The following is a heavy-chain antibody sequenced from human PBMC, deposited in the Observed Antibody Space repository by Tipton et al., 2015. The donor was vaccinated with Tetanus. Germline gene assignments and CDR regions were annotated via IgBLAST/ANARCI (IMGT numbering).Heavy chain of an antibody. Sequence: SLRLSCAASGLTFSDYWMTWVRQAPGKGLEWVANIKHDGSENYYVDSVKGRFTISRDNAKNSLYLQMNSLRAEDTAVYYCARDPTRRFDYWGPGTLVTVSS. CDR3: ARDPTRRFDY. D-gene: IGHD1/OR15-1a*01. V-gene: IGHV3-7*01. CDR2: IKHDGSEN. J-gene: IGHJ4*02. CDR1: GLTFSDYW.